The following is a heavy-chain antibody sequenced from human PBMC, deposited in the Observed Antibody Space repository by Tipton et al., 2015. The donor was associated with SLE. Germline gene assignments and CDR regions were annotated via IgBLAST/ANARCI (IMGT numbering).Heavy chain of an antibody. D-gene: IGHD3-3*02. CDR2: HYYRGNT. Sequence: TLSLTCTVSGGAFMTSTNYWAWIRQPPGKALEWTGSHYYRGNTHYNPSLKSRVTISVDTSKNQFSLKLTSVTAGDTAVYYCAREGGDIFGDAFDIWGRGTMVTVSS. J-gene: IGHJ3*02. CDR3: AREGGDIFGDAFDI. V-gene: IGHV4-39*07. CDR1: GGAFMTSTNY.